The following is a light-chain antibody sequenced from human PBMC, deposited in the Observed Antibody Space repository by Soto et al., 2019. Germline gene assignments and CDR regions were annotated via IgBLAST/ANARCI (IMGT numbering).Light chain of an antibody. V-gene: IGLV1-36*01. J-gene: IGLJ3*02. CDR2: YDD. CDR1: SSNIGNNA. Sequence: QSVLTQPPSVSAAPRQRVTISCSGSSSNIGNNAVNWYQQFPGKAPKLLIYYDDLLPSGVSDRFSGSKSGTSASLAISGLQSEDEADYYCAAWDASLNGLVFGGGTKLTVL. CDR3: AAWDASLNGLV.